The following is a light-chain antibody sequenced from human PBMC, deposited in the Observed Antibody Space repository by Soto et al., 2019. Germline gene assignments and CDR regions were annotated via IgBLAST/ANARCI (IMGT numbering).Light chain of an antibody. CDR2: DAS. CDR3: LQRSSWPWT. Sequence: EIVLAQSPATLSLSRGERATLSCRASQSVNSYLAWYQQKPGQAPRLLIYDASNRATDIPARFSGSGSGTDFTLTISSLEPADFAVYYCLQRSSWPWTFGQGTKVEIK. CDR1: QSVNSY. J-gene: IGKJ1*01. V-gene: IGKV3-11*01.